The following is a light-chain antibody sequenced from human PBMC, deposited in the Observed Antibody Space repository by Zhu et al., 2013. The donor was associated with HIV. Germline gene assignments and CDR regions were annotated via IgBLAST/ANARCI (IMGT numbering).Light chain of an antibody. CDR2: DNN. V-gene: IGLV1-51*01. Sequence: QSALTQPASVSGSPGQSIAISCTGTRSDIGGYDYVSWYQQVPGAAPKLLIYDNNKRPSGIPDRFFGSKSGTSATLAITGLQTGDEADYYCGTWDDRLSAVFGGGTKLTVL. CDR3: GTWDDRLSAV. CDR1: RSDIGGYDY. J-gene: IGLJ3*02.